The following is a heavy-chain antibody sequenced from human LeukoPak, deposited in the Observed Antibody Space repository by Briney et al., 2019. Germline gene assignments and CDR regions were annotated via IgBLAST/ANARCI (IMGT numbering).Heavy chain of an antibody. D-gene: IGHD3-22*01. CDR2: ISSNGGST. V-gene: IGHV3-64*01. CDR1: GFTFSSYA. J-gene: IGHJ6*02. Sequence: GGSLRLSCAASGFTFSSYAMHWVRQAPGKGLEYVSAISSNGGSTYYANSVKGRFTISRDNSKNTLYLQMGSLRAEDMAVYYCARAGSSPYDSSLYGMDVWGQGTTVTVSS. CDR3: ARAGSSPYDSSLYGMDV.